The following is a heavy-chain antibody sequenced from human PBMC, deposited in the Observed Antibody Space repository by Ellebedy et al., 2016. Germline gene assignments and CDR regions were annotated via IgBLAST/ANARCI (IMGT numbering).Heavy chain of an antibody. CDR3: ARDLGTQADY. Sequence: GGSLRLSCAASGFTFSSYNMNWVRQAPGKGLERVSFISSSTGSTIYYAESVKGRFTISRDNAKNSVFLQMNSLRDEDTAVYYCARDLGTQADYWGQGTLVTVSS. J-gene: IGHJ4*02. V-gene: IGHV3-48*02. D-gene: IGHD1-7*01. CDR2: ISSSTGSTI. CDR1: GFTFSSYN.